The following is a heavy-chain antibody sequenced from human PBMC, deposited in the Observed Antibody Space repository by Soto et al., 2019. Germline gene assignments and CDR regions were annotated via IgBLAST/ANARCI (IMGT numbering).Heavy chain of an antibody. J-gene: IGHJ4*02. CDR1: GFTFDDYA. Sequence: GGSLRLSCAASGFTFDDYAMHWVRQAPGKGLEWVSGISWNSGSIGYADSVKGRFTISRDNAKNSLYLQMNSLRAEDTALYYCAKGGAVLQNHFDYWGQGTLVTVSS. CDR3: AKGGAVLQNHFDY. CDR2: ISWNSGSI. V-gene: IGHV3-9*01.